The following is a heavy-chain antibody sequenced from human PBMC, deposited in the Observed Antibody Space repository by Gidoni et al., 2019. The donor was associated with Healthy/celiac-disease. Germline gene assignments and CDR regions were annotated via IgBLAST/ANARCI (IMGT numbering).Heavy chain of an antibody. CDR2: IYPGDSDT. J-gene: IGHJ3*02. CDR1: GYSFTSYW. V-gene: IGHV5-51*01. Sequence: EVQLVQSGAEVKKPGESLKISCKGSGYSFTSYWIGWVRQMPGKGLEWMGIIYPGDSDTRYSPSFQGQVTISADKSISTAYLQWSSLKASDTAMYYCARPIGLLWFGELFAPDAFDIWGQGTMVTVSS. CDR3: ARPIGLLWFGELFAPDAFDI. D-gene: IGHD3-10*01.